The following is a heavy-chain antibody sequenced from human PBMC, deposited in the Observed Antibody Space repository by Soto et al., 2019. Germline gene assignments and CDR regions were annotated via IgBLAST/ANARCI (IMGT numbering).Heavy chain of an antibody. CDR3: ATSGGGWYLY. Sequence: GASVKVSCKASGYTFSSYDLNWVRQATGQGLEWMGWLNPNSGDTGYAQKFQGRVTLTRNTSINTAYIELSSLTSDDTAVYYCATSGGGWYLYWGQGTLVTVS. CDR1: GYTFSSYD. D-gene: IGHD6-19*01. CDR2: LNPNSGDT. V-gene: IGHV1-8*01. J-gene: IGHJ4*02.